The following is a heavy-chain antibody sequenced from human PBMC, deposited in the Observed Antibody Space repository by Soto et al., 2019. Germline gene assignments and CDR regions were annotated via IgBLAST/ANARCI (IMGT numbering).Heavy chain of an antibody. CDR1: GFTFSSYA. V-gene: IGHV3-23*01. J-gene: IGHJ4*02. Sequence: EVQLLESGGGLVQPGGSLRLSCAASGFTFSSYAMNWVRQAPGQGLEWVSVVSGSGGSTYYADSVKGRFTISRDNSKHTRYLQMNGLRAEDTAVYYCARRSSGWYFDYWGQGTLVTVSS. CDR2: VSGSGGST. D-gene: IGHD6-19*01. CDR3: ARRSSGWYFDY.